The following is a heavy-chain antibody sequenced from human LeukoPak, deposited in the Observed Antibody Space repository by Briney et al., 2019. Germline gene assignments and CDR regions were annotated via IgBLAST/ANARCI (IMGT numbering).Heavy chain of an antibody. CDR1: GYIFSSYC. D-gene: IGHD5-24*01. V-gene: IGHV3-7*01. Sequence: GGSRRLFCAASGYIFSSYCKLWVRQSRGKGVEWLSSVKQDGCEKYYVDCVRGRFTISKDYAKNSLYLQLKCLRAEDMAVYYCARVAGGYNHDYYYYYMDVWGKGTTVTVSS. J-gene: IGHJ6*03. CDR3: ARVAGGYNHDYYYYYMDV. CDR2: VKQDGCEK.